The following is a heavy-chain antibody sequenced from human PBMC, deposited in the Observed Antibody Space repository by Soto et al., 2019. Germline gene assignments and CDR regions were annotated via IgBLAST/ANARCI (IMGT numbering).Heavy chain of an antibody. CDR1: GYTFTSYG. CDR3: ARGGDTIFGVVTYYYYGMDV. CDR2: ISAYNGNT. V-gene: IGHV1-18*04. D-gene: IGHD3-3*01. J-gene: IGHJ6*02. Sequence: ASVKVSCKASGYTFTSYGISWVRQAPGQGLEWMGWISAYNGNTNYAQKLQGRVTMTTDTSTSTAYMELRSLRSDVTAVYYCARGGDTIFGVVTYYYYGMDVWGQGTTVTVSS.